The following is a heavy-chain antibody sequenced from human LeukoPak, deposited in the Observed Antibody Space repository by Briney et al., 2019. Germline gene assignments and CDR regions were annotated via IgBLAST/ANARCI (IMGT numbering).Heavy chain of an antibody. V-gene: IGHV4-34*01. CDR3: ARGGLGMSLDY. Sequence: SETLSLTCAVYGGSFSGYYWSWIRQPPGKGLEWIGEINHSGSTNYNPSLKSRVTISVDTSKNQFSLKLSSVTAADTAVYYCARGGLGMSLDYWGQGTLVTVSS. CDR2: INHSGST. D-gene: IGHD6-13*01. J-gene: IGHJ4*02. CDR1: GGSFSGYY.